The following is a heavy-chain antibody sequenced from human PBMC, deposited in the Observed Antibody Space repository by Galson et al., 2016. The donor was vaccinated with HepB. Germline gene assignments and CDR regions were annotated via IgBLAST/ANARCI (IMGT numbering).Heavy chain of an antibody. CDR2: ISGSGDT. CDR3: AKISVQYSYHYWGFDY. V-gene: IGHV3-23*01. D-gene: IGHD5-18*01. Sequence: SLRLSCAASGFTFSTYAMSWVRQAPGKGLEWVSGISGSGDTKSADSVKGRFTISRDNSKTTLYLQMSSLRVEDTAVYYCAKISVQYSYHYWGFDYWGQGTLVTVS. J-gene: IGHJ4*02. CDR1: GFTFSTYA.